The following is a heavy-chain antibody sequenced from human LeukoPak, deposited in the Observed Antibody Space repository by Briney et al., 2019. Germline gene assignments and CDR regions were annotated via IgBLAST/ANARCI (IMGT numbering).Heavy chain of an antibody. V-gene: IGHV4-59*01. J-gene: IGHJ4*02. Sequence: SETLSLTCTVSGGSISSYYWSWIRQPPGKGLEWMGYIYYSGSTNYNPSLKSRVTISVDASKNQFSLKLSSVTAADTAVYYCARVSSSSSSPFDYWGQGTLVTVSS. CDR2: IYYSGST. CDR3: ARVSSSSSSPFDY. CDR1: GGSISSYY. D-gene: IGHD6-6*01.